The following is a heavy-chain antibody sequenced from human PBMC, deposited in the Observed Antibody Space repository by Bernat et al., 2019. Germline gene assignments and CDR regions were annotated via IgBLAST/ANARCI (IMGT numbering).Heavy chain of an antibody. J-gene: IGHJ4*02. CDR2: IYYSGST. CDR3: ARGGQSGWYYFDY. V-gene: IGHV4-59*01. D-gene: IGHD6-19*01. CDR1: GGSISSDY. Sequence: QVQLQESGPGLVKPSETLSLTCTVSGGSISSDYWSWIRQPPGKGLEWIGYIYYSGSTHYNPSLKSRITISVDTSKNQFSLKLSSVTAADTAVYYCARGGQSGWYYFDYWGQGTLVTVSS.